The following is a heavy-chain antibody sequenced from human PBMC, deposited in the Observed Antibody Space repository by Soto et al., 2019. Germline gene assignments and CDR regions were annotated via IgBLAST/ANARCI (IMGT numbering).Heavy chain of an antibody. J-gene: IGHJ6*02. Sequence: AQLVESGGGLVQPGGSLRLSCAASGFTFSGHDMHWVRQPTGKGLEWVSVIDTAGDTYYPASVKGRFTITRDNAKNSLYLQMYSLSVGDTAVYYCARTSVYSHSYAMDVWGQGTTVTVSS. D-gene: IGHD2-21*01. CDR2: IDTAGDT. V-gene: IGHV3-13*01. CDR1: GFTFSGHD. CDR3: ARTSVYSHSYAMDV.